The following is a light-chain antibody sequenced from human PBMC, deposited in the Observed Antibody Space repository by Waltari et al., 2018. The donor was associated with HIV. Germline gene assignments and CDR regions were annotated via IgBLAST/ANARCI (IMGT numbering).Light chain of an antibody. CDR3: QQANNFPHS. CDR2: EAA. J-gene: IGKJ2*03. V-gene: IGKV1-12*01. Sequence: DTQLTQSPSSVSASVGDRVTLTCRASPSIGTSVAWYQQKPDRTPKLLIFEAARLQTGVPSRFSGSGSGTDFTLTITSLQPEDLATYYCQQANNFPHSFGQGT. CDR1: PSIGTS.